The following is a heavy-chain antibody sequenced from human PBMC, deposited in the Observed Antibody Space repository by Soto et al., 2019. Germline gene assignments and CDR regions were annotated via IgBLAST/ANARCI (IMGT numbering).Heavy chain of an antibody. V-gene: IGHV6-1*01. Sequence: SQTLSLTCAISGDSVSSNSAAWNWIRQSPSRGLEWLGRTYYRSKWYNDYAVSVKSRITINPDPSKNQVSLQLTTATHEDTAVHYCARAVSMVRGVIPYYYGMDVWGQGTTVTVSS. J-gene: IGHJ6*02. CDR1: GDSVSSNSAA. CDR2: TYYRSKWYN. CDR3: ARAVSMVRGVIPYYYGMDV. D-gene: IGHD3-10*01.